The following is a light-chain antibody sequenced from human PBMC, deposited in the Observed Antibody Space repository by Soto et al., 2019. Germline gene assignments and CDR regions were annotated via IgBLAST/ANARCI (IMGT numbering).Light chain of an antibody. Sequence: EIVLTQSPGTLSLSPGERATLSCRASQSVGNNYLAWYQQRPGQAPRLLIYDASSRATGIPDRFSGSGSGTDFTLTISRLEPEDFAVYYCQQCANSPRTVGQGTKVEIK. J-gene: IGKJ1*01. CDR2: DAS. V-gene: IGKV3-20*01. CDR3: QQCANSPRT. CDR1: QSVGNNY.